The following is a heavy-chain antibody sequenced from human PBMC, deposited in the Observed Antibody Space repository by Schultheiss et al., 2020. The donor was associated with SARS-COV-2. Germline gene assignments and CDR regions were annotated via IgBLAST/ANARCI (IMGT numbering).Heavy chain of an antibody. V-gene: IGHV4-59*04. CDR1: GGSISSYY. CDR3: ARPGKGDGGMDV. Sequence: SETLSLTCTVSGGSISSYYWSWIRQPPGKGLEWIGSIYYSGSTFYNPSLKSRITMSLDTSKHQFSLKVNSVTAADTAVYYCARPGKGDGGMDVWGQGTTVTVSS. D-gene: IGHD2-21*02. J-gene: IGHJ6*02. CDR2: IYYSGST.